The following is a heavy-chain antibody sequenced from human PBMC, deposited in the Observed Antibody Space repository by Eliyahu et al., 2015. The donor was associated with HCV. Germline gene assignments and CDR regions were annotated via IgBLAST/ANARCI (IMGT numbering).Heavy chain of an antibody. CDR3: ARGAAYYYGSGTQSSGDY. J-gene: IGHJ4*02. D-gene: IGHD3-10*01. Sequence: QVQLVESGGGVVQPGGSLXXXCAASGFXFXNXTMXWVRQAPGKGLEWVAGILYDGTNADSVKGRFTISRDNSKNTLYLQMNSLRAEDTAVYYCARGAAYYYGSGTQSSGDYWGQGTLVAVSS. V-gene: IGHV3-30-3*01. CDR2: ILYDGT. CDR1: GFXFXNXT.